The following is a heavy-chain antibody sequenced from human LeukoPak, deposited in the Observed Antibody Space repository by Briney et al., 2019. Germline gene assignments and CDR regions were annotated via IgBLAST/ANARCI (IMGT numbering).Heavy chain of an antibody. CDR2: ISYNGYT. CDR1: GGSISTYY. J-gene: IGHJ4*02. D-gene: IGHD3-10*01. Sequence: PSETLSLTCAVSGGSISTYYWSWIRQSPGKGLEWIGYISYNGYTNYNPSLNSRVTMSVDTSKSQFSLRLNSVTASDTAVYYCARHLDYYGSGSYEFWGQGTLVTVSP. V-gene: IGHV4-59*08. CDR3: ARHLDYYGSGSYEF.